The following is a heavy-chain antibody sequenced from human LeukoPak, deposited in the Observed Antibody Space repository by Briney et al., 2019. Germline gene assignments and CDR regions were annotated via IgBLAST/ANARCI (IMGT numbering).Heavy chain of an antibody. J-gene: IGHJ4*02. CDR2: INHSGST. V-gene: IGHV4-34*01. D-gene: IGHD3-22*01. CDR1: GGSISSYY. CDR3: ARGSSGYSLVGGY. Sequence: SETLSLTCTVSGGSISSYYWSWIRQPPGKGLEWIGEINHSGSTNYNPSLKSRVTISVDTTKNQFSLKLSSVTAADTAVYYCARGSSGYSLVGGYWGQGTLVTVSS.